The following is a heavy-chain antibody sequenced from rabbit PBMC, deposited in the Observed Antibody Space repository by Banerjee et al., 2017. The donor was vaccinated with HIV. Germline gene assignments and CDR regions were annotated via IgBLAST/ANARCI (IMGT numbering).Heavy chain of an antibody. J-gene: IGHJ4*01. V-gene: IGHV1S45*01. CDR1: GFSLSSHA. CDR2: IYTSSGST. CDR3: ARGGDSDSGYAFTL. D-gene: IGHD1-1*01. Sequence: QEQVEESGGDLVKPGASLTLSSKSSGFSLSSHAMNWVRQAPGKGLEWIACIYTSSGSTYYARWAKGRFPTSKPSSTPVTLEMPSLQDADTAPSFCARGGDSDSGYAFTLWGPGPLVTVS.